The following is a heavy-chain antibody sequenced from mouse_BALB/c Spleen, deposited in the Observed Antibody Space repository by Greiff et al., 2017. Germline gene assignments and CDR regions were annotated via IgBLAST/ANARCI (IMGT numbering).Heavy chain of an antibody. D-gene: IGHD2-1*01. Sequence: VQLQQSAAELARPGASVKMSCKASGYTFTSYTMHWVKQRPGQGLEWIGYINPSSGYTEYNQKFKDKTTLTADKSSSTAYMQLSSLTSEDSAVYYCARRGKYAMDYWGQGTSVTVSS. CDR2: INPSSGYT. J-gene: IGHJ4*01. V-gene: IGHV1-4*02. CDR1: GYTFTSYT. CDR3: ARRGKYAMDY.